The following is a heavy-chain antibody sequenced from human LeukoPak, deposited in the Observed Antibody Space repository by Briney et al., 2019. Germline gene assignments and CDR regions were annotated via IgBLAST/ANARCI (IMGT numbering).Heavy chain of an antibody. CDR1: GGSFSGYY. D-gene: IGHD1-14*01. CDR3: ARDRNGSFDY. CDR2: INHSGSS. J-gene: IGHJ4*02. Sequence: SATLSLTCAVDGGSFSGYYWSWIRQPPGKGLEWIGEINHSGSSNYNPSLKSRVTISVDTSKNQFSLKMTSVTAADTAVYYCARDRNGSFDYWGQGMLVTVSS. V-gene: IGHV4-34*01.